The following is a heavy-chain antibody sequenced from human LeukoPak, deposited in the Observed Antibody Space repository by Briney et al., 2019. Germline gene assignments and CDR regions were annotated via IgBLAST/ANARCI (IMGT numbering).Heavy chain of an antibody. V-gene: IGHV3-30*18. J-gene: IGHJ3*02. CDR1: GFTFSSYG. D-gene: IGHD2-15*01. CDR3: AKDYGVYCSGGSCYSDAFDI. CDR2: ISYDGSNK. Sequence: GGSLRLSCAASGFTFSSYGMHWVRQAPGKGLEWVAVISYDGSNKYYADSVKGRFTISRDNSKNTLYLQTNSLRAEDTAVYYCAKDYGVYCSGGSCYSDAFDIWGQGTMVTVSS.